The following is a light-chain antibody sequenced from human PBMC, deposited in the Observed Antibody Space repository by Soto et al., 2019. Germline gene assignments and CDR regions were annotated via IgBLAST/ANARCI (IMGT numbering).Light chain of an antibody. CDR3: QQRSSWPLT. Sequence: EIVLTQSPVTLSLSPGDRDTLSCRASQSVNSDLAWYQQKPGQAPRLLIYDASNRATGIPARFSGSGSGTDFTLTVSSLEPEDFAVYYCQQRSSWPLTFGQGTRLDIK. V-gene: IGKV3-11*01. CDR1: QSVNSD. CDR2: DAS. J-gene: IGKJ5*01.